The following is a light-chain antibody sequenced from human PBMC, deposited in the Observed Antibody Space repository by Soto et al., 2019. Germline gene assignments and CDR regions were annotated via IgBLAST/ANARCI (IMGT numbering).Light chain of an antibody. V-gene: IGLV2-14*01. CDR1: ITDVGGYKY. CDR2: EVN. J-gene: IGLJ1*01. CDR3: SSFSSSSTPYV. Sequence: QSALTQPASGSGSPGQSITISCTGTITDVGGYKYVSWYQQHPGTAPKLMIFEVNGRPSGVSDRFSGSKSGNTASLTISGLQPEDEADYYCSSFSSSSTPYVFGTGTKLTVL.